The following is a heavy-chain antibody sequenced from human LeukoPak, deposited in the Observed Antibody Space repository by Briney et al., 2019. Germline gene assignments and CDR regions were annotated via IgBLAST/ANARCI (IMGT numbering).Heavy chain of an antibody. J-gene: IGHJ4*02. CDR3: VKFFLPYLAGGTGSR. V-gene: IGHV4-4*07. D-gene: IGHD3-10*01. Sequence: SETLSLTCTVSGGSISSYYWSWIRQPAGKGLEWIGRIYTSGSTNYNPSLKSRVTMSVDTSKNQFSLKLSSVTAEDTALYYCVKFFLPYLAGGTGSRWGQGTLVTVSS. CDR2: IYTSGST. CDR1: GGSISSYY.